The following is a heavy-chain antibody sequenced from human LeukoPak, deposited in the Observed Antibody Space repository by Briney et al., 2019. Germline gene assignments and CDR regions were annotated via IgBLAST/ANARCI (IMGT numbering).Heavy chain of an antibody. CDR2: IKQDGSEK. J-gene: IGHJ4*02. D-gene: IGHD3-22*01. CDR3: ARARYSYDSSGFGY. CDR1: GFTFSSYW. V-gene: IGHV3-7*02. Sequence: GGSLRLSCAASGFTFSSYWMSWVRQAPGKGLEWVANIKQDGSEKYYVDSVKGRFTISRDNAKNSLYLQMNSLRAEDTAVYYCARARYSYDSSGFGYWGQGTLVTVSS.